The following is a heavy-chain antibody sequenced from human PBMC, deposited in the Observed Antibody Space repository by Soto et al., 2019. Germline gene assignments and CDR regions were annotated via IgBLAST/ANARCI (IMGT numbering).Heavy chain of an antibody. CDR2: IDTYNGKT. J-gene: IGHJ6*02. D-gene: IGHD3-16*01. CDR1: GYTFTSYG. V-gene: IGHV1-18*01. Sequence: QVQLVQSGVEVKRPGASVKVSCKASGYTFTSYGITWVRQAPGPGLEWMGWIDTYNGKTYYAQNLQGRVTMTTDTSTSTAYMELRSLRSDDTAVYYCARGITFGGVLNGMDVWGQGTTVTVSS. CDR3: ARGITFGGVLNGMDV.